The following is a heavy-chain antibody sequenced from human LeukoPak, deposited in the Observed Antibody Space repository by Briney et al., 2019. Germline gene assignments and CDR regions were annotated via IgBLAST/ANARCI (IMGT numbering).Heavy chain of an antibody. V-gene: IGHV4-39*07. CDR3: AREPDA. J-gene: IGHJ5*02. CDR2: VNDGGSV. Sequence: PSETLSLTCSVSGGSISGSRYYWGWIRQPPAKGLEWIATVNDGGSVLYNPSLRSRTTISVDTSKNQFSLRLTSVTAADTAVYYCAREPDAWGQGTLVTVSS. CDR1: GGSISGSRYY.